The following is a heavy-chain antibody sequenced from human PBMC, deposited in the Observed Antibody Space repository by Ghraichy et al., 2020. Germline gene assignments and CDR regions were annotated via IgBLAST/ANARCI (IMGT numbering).Heavy chain of an antibody. CDR3: ARHLAEMATITHFDY. D-gene: IGHD5-24*01. CDR2: IYYSGST. V-gene: IGHV4-39*01. CDR1: GGSISSSSYY. J-gene: IGHJ4*02. Sequence: SETLSLTCTVSGGSISSSSYYWGWIRQPPGKGLEWIGSIYYSGSTYYNPSLKSRVTISVDTSKNQFSLKLSSVTAADTAVYYCARHLAEMATITHFDYWGQGTLVTVSS.